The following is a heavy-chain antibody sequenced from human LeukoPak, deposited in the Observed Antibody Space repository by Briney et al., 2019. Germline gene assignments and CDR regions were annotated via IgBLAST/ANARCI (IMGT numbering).Heavy chain of an antibody. CDR3: ASIMITFGGVDY. CDR2: ISSSSSYI. Sequence: PGGSLRLSCAASGFTFSSYSMNWVRQAPGKGLEWVSSISSSSSYIYYADSVKGRFTISRDNAKNPLYLQMNSLRAEDTAVYYCASIMITFGGVDYWGQGTLVTVSS. J-gene: IGHJ4*02. D-gene: IGHD3-16*01. CDR1: GFTFSSYS. V-gene: IGHV3-21*01.